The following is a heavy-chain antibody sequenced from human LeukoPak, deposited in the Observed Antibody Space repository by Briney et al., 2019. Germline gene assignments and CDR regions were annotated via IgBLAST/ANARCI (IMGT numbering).Heavy chain of an antibody. Sequence: SETLSLTCAVYGGSFSGYYWSWIRQPPGKGLEWIGSIYYSGSTYYNPSLKSRVTISVDTSKNQFSLKLSSVTAADTAVYYCARGYSSSWYEILDYWGQGTLVTVSS. CDR3: ARGYSSSWYEILDY. CDR1: GGSFSGYY. J-gene: IGHJ4*02. CDR2: IYYSGST. D-gene: IGHD6-13*01. V-gene: IGHV4-34*01.